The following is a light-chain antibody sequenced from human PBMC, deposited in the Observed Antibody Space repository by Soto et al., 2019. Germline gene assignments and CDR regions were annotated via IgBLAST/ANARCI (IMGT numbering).Light chain of an antibody. J-gene: IGKJ4*01. CDR3: QQYNNWPLT. CDR2: GAS. CDR1: QSVSSN. V-gene: IGKV3-15*01. Sequence: EIVMTQSPATLSVSPGERATLSCRASQSVSSNLAWYQQKRGQAPRLLIYGASTRDTGIPARFSGSGPGTEFTLTMSSLQSEDFAVYYCQQYNNWPLTFGGGTKVDI.